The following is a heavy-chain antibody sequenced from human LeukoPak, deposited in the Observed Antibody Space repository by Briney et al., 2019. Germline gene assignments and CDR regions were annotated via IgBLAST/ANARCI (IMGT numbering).Heavy chain of an antibody. V-gene: IGHV4-34*01. CDR1: GGSFSGYY. J-gene: IGHJ4*02. D-gene: IGHD6-13*01. Sequence: SETLSLTCAVYGGSFSGYYWSWIRQTPGKGLEWIGELNHSGSINYNTSLKSRVTMSVDTFKNQLSLKVNSVIAADTAVYYCAKAGAGHLKFDYWGQGTLVTVSS. CDR3: AKAGAGHLKFDY. CDR2: LNHSGSI.